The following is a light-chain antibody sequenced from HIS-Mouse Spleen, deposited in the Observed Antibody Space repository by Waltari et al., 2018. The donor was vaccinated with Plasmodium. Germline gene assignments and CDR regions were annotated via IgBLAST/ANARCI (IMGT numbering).Light chain of an antibody. V-gene: IGKV3-15*01. Sequence: EIVMTQSPATLSVSPGERATLPCRASPSVSSNLAWYQQKPGQAPRLLIYGASTRATGIPARFSGSGSGTEFTLTNSSLQSEDFAVYYCQQYNNWSFTFGPGTKVDIK. J-gene: IGKJ3*01. CDR3: QQYNNWSFT. CDR2: GAS. CDR1: PSVSSN.